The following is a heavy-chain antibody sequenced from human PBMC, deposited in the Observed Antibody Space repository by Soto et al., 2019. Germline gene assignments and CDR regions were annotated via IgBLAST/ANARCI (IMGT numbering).Heavy chain of an antibody. CDR3: ARTTMVRGVIAYYFDY. D-gene: IGHD3-10*01. Sequence: EVQLVESGGGLVKPGGSLRLSCAASGFTFSSYSMNWVSQAPGKGLEWVSSISSSSSYIYYADSVKGRFTISRDNAKNSLYLQMNSLRAEDTAVYYCARTTMVRGVIAYYFDYWGQGTLVTVSS. J-gene: IGHJ4*02. V-gene: IGHV3-21*01. CDR2: ISSSSSYI. CDR1: GFTFSSYS.